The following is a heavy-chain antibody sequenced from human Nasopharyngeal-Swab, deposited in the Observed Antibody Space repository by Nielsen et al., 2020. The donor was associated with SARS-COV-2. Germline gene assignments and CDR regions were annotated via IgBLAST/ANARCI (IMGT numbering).Heavy chain of an antibody. V-gene: IGHV3-13*01. J-gene: IGHJ6*02. D-gene: IGHD2-15*01. CDR1: GFTFSSYD. CDR3: ARERTDCSGGSCYSYGMDV. CDR2: IGTAGDT. Sequence: GSLKLSCAASGFTFSSYDMHWVRQATGKSLEWVSAIGTAGDTYYPGSVKGRFTISRENAKNSLYLQMNSLRAGDTAVYYCARERTDCSGGSCYSYGMDVWGQGTTVTVSS.